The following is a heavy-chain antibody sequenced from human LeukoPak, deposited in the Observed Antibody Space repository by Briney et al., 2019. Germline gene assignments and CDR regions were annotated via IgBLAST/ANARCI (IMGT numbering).Heavy chain of an antibody. J-gene: IGHJ3*02. CDR2: ISAYNGNT. D-gene: IGHD3-10*01. Sequence: ASVKGSCKASGYTFTSYGISWVRQAPGQGLEWMGWISAYNGNTNYAQKLQGRVTMTTDTSTSTAYMELRSLRSDDTAVYYCARDPSITMVRGVNLPNAFDIWGQGTMVTVSS. CDR1: GYTFTSYG. V-gene: IGHV1-18*01. CDR3: ARDPSITMVRGVNLPNAFDI.